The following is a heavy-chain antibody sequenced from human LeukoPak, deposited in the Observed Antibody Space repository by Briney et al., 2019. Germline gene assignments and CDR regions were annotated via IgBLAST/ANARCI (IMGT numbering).Heavy chain of an antibody. J-gene: IGHJ3*02. CDR1: GGSISSGSYY. Sequence: SETLSLTCTVSGGSISSGSYYWSWIRQPPGKGLEWIGYIYYSGSTNYNLSLKSRVTISVDTSKNQFSLKLSSVTAADTAVYYCASMPPARYDSSGYSAFDIWGQGTMVTVSS. V-gene: IGHV4-61*01. D-gene: IGHD3-22*01. CDR3: ASMPPARYDSSGYSAFDI. CDR2: IYYSGST.